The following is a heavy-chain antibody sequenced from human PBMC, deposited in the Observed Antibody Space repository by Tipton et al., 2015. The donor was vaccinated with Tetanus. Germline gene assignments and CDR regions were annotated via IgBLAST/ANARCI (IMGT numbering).Heavy chain of an antibody. CDR2: IYYSGST. J-gene: IGHJ4*02. V-gene: IGHV4-59*12. D-gene: IGHD7-27*01. CDR3: ARGSRNWGSFDY. CDR1: GGSISSYY. Sequence: TLSLTCTVSGGSISSYYWSWIRQPPGKGLEWIGYIYYSGSTNYNPSLKSRVTISVDASKNQFSLKLSSVTAADTAVYYCARGSRNWGSFDYWGQGTLVTVSS.